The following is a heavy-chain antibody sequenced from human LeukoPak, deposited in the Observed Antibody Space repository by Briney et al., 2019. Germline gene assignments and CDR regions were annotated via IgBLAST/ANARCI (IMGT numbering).Heavy chain of an antibody. CDR3: ARASSSGYYYVNWFDP. Sequence: SETLSLTCTVSGGSISSGGYYWSWIRQHPGKGLEWIGYIYYSGSTYYNPSLKSRVTISVDMSKNQFSLKLSSVTAADTAVYYCARASSSGYYYVNWFDPWGQGTLVTVSS. J-gene: IGHJ5*02. D-gene: IGHD3-22*01. CDR2: IYYSGST. CDR1: GGSISSGGYY. V-gene: IGHV4-31*03.